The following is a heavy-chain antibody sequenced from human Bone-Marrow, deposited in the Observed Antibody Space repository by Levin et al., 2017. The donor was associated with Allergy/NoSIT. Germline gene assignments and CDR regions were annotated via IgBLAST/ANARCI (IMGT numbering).Heavy chain of an antibody. CDR3: AGKEDHYYYGMDV. D-gene: IGHD4-23*01. CDR2: ISSSNIYK. CDR1: GFTFSTYR. Sequence: PGGSLRLSCAASGFTFSTYRMNWVRQAPGKGLEWVSSISSSNIYKYYADSVKGRFTISRDSAKNSLYLQMNSLRVEDTAVYYCAGKEDHYYYGMDVWGQGTTVTVSS. J-gene: IGHJ6*02. V-gene: IGHV3-21*01.